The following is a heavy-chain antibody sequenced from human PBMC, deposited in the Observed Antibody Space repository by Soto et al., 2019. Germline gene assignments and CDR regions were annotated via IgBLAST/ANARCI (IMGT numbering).Heavy chain of an antibody. J-gene: IGHJ5*02. CDR1: GDSMGGGDYY. D-gene: IGHD3-10*01. V-gene: IGHV4-30-4*01. Sequence: QVQLQESGPGLVKPSQTLSLTCTVSGDSMGGGDYYWTWIPQPPGKGLEWIGYIYYIGTTFYNPSLESRVNISIDTSKNHFSLRLTSVTAADTAVYYCSRGSTYYGFLTWGQGTLVTVSS. CDR3: SRGSTYYGFLT. CDR2: IYYIGTT.